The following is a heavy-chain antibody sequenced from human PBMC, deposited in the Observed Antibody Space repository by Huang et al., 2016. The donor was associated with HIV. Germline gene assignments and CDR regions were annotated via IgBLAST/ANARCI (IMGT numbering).Heavy chain of an antibody. CDR2: IIPILGTA. CDR3: ARARGYYDSSVSYYFDY. CDR1: GGTFSSYA. V-gene: IGHV1-69*13. Sequence: QVQLVQSGAEVKKPGSSVKVSCKASGGTFSSYAISWVRQAPGQGLEWVGGIIPILGTANDAQKFQGRVTITADESTSTAYMELSSLRSEDTAVYYCARARGYYDSSVSYYFDYWGQGTLVTVSS. J-gene: IGHJ4*02. D-gene: IGHD3-22*01.